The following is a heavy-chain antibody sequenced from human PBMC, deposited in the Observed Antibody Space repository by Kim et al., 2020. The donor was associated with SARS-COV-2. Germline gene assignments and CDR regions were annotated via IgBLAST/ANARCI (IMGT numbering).Heavy chain of an antibody. J-gene: IGHJ4*02. V-gene: IGHV3-30*07. D-gene: IGHD6-13*01. CDR3: ARAGSGIAAAGTLDY. Sequence: DYGKGRFTISRDNSKNTLYLQMNSLRAEDTAVYYCARAGSGIAAAGTLDYWGQGTLVTVSS.